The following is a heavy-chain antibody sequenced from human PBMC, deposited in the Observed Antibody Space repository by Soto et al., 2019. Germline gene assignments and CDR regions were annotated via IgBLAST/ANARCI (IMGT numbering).Heavy chain of an antibody. CDR3: ARDRSSSSYYYGMDV. V-gene: IGHV1-18*01. CDR2: VSGYSGHS. J-gene: IGHJ6*02. CDR1: NETLTTYG. Sequence: QVHLVQSGAEVKKPGASVKVSCKASNETLTTYGISWVRQAPGQGLEWMGWVSGYSGHSSSAQEFQDRVIMTTDTSTNTAYMELRSLTSDDSAVYFCARDRSSSSYYYGMDVWGQGTPVTVSS. D-gene: IGHD6-6*01.